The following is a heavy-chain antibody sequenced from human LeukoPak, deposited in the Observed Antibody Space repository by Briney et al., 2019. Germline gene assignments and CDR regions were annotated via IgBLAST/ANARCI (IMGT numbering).Heavy chain of an antibody. CDR2: IYTDDTTI. D-gene: IGHD2/OR15-2a*01. J-gene: IGHJ4*02. V-gene: IGHV3-11*04. Sequence: GGSLRLSCLASGFTFSDHYMSWIRQAPGKGLEWVSYIYTDDTTIYYGDSMKGRFTISRDNARNTLYLQMNSLRAEDTAVYYCARGHFGLDYWGQGTLVTVSS. CDR1: GFTFSDHY. CDR3: ARGHFGLDY.